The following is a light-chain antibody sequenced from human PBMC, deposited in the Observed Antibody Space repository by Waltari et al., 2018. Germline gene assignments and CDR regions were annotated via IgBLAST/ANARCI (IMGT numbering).Light chain of an antibody. V-gene: IGKV3-11*01. Sequence: EIVLTQSPATLSLSPGERATLSCRASQSVGSYLAWYHQKPGQALRLLIYAASSRATGVPARFSGSGSGTEFTLTISSLEPEDFAVYYCQQRNVWPNTFGQGTKLEIK. CDR2: AAS. J-gene: IGKJ2*01. CDR1: QSVGSY. CDR3: QQRNVWPNT.